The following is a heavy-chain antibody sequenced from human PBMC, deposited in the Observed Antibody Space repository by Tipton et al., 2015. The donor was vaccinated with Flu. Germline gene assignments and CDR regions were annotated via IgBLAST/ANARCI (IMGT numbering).Heavy chain of an antibody. CDR3: ARASGSGTYVIFDY. J-gene: IGHJ4*02. CDR2: IYTSGSA. Sequence: LRLSCTVSGGSMSSYYWSWIRQPAGKGLEWIGRIYTSGSAIHNPSLKSRVTMSVDTSKNQFSLKLSSVTAADTAVYYCARASGSGTYVIFDYWGQGPRSPSPQ. CDR1: GGSMSSYY. V-gene: IGHV4-4*07. D-gene: IGHD3-10*01.